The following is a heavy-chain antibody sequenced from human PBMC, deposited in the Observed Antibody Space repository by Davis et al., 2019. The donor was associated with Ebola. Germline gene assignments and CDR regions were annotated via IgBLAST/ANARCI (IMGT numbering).Heavy chain of an antibody. CDR1: GGSISPYY. J-gene: IGHJ4*02. D-gene: IGHD4/OR15-4a*01. CDR3: ARSYGAAPFDY. Sequence: MPSETLSLTCTVPGGSISPYYWSWIRQPPGKGLEWIGYNYYSGSTKYNLSLKGRVAISVDTSKNQFSLKLSSVTAADTAVYYCARSYGAAPFDYWGQGTLVTVSS. V-gene: IGHV4-59*08. CDR2: NYYSGST.